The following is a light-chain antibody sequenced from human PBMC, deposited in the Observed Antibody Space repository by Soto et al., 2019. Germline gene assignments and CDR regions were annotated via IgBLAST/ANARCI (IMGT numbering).Light chain of an antibody. CDR1: QSAGNF. CDR3: QQHNSAPIR. J-gene: IGKJ5*01. Sequence: PAPLSTSRVDIPSITFRASQSAGNFLAWYQQKPGEAPRLLIYDLSTRPTGIPARFSGSGSGTEFTLTISSLQSEDCALYYCQQHNSAPIRFGEGTRLEIK. V-gene: IGKV3D-15*01. CDR2: DLS.